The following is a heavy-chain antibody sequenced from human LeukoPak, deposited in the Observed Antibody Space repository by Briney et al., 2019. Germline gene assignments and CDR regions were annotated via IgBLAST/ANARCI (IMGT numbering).Heavy chain of an antibody. V-gene: IGHV3-21*01. J-gene: IGHJ5*02. CDR3: ARAVQTGTTGEDWFDP. CDR2: ISSSSSYI. D-gene: IGHD1-1*01. CDR1: GFTFSSYS. Sequence: PGGSLRLSCAASGFTFSSYSMNWVRQAPGKGLEWVSSISSSSSYIYYADSVKGRFTISRDNAKNSLYLQMNSVRAEDTAVYYCARAVQTGTTGEDWFDPWGQGALVTVSS.